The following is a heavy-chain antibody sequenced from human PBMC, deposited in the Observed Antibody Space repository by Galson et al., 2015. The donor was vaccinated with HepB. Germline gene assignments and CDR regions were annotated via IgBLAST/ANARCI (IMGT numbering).Heavy chain of an antibody. CDR2: IWYDGSNK. CDR3: AREDLGYCGSTSCYSRYGMDV. Sequence: SLRLSCAASGFTFSNFAMHWVHQAPGKGLEWVTLIWYDGSNKYYADSVKGRFTISRDNSKNTLYLQMNSLRAEDTAVYYCAREDLGYCGSTSCYSRYGMDVWGQGTTVTVSS. CDR1: GFTFSNFA. D-gene: IGHD2-2*01. V-gene: IGHV3-33*01. J-gene: IGHJ6*02.